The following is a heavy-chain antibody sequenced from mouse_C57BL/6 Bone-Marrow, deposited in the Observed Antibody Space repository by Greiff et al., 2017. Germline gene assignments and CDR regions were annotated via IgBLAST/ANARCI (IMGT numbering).Heavy chain of an antibody. D-gene: IGHD1-1*01. CDR2: IRNKANGYTT. CDR1: GFTFTDYY. V-gene: IGHV7-3*01. CDR3: ARDYGSSYGFAY. J-gene: IGHJ3*01. Sequence: EVQLQESGGGLVQPGGSLSLSCAASGFTFTDYYMSWVRQPPGKALEWLGFIRNKANGYTTEYSASVKGRFTISRDNSQSILYLQMNALRAEDSATCYCARDYGSSYGFAYWGQGTLVTVSA.